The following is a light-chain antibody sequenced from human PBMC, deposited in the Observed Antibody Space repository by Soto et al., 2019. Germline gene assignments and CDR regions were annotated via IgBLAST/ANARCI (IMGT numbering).Light chain of an antibody. Sequence: QSVLSQPPSASGTPGQRVTISCSGSTSNIESHTVNWYQNLPGTAPKLLINTNNQRPSGVPDRFSGYKSGTSAYLVISGLQSEDEADYYCATWDDSPKGVFGTGTKLTVL. CDR1: TSNIESHT. J-gene: IGLJ1*01. CDR2: TNN. V-gene: IGLV1-44*01. CDR3: ATWDDSPKGV.